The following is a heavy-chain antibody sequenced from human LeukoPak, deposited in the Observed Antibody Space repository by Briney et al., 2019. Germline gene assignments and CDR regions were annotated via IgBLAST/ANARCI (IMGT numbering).Heavy chain of an antibody. D-gene: IGHD2-15*01. J-gene: IGHJ4*02. V-gene: IGHV3-74*01. CDR2: NSDGSPT. CDR3: AKDRRGYCSGGSCYYNFDY. Sequence: PGGSLRLSCAASEFLFSNYWMHWVRQVPGEGLVWVSRNSDGSPTTYADSVEGRFTISRDNSKNTLYVQMNSLRAEDTAVYYCAKDRRGYCSGGSCYYNFDYWGQGTLVTVSS. CDR1: EFLFSNYW.